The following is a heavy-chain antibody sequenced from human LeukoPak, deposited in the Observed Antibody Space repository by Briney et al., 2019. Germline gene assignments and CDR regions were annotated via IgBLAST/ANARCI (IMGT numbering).Heavy chain of an antibody. CDR1: GYTFTSYY. V-gene: IGHV1-46*01. CDR3: ARGRPEHIVVVTATILFDY. Sequence: ASVKVSCKASGYTFTSYYMHWVRQAPGQGLEWMGIINPSGGSTSYAQKFQGRVTMTRDTSTGTVYMELSSLRSEDTAVYYCARGRPEHIVVVTATILFDYWGQGTLVTVSS. J-gene: IGHJ4*02. D-gene: IGHD2-21*02. CDR2: INPSGGST.